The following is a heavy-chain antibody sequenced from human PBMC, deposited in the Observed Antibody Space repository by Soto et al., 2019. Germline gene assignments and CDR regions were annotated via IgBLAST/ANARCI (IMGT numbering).Heavy chain of an antibody. CDR3: ARGDWSGNWLDP. CDR1: GYSFTSFD. D-gene: IGHD3-9*01. CDR2: MNPNSGNT. J-gene: IGHJ5*02. Sequence: GASVKVSCKSFGYSFTSFDVHWVRQASGQGLEWMGWMNPNSGNTDYAQRFQGRVTMTRNTSINTAYMELNSLTSDDTAVYYCARGDWSGNWLDPWGQGTLVTVSS. V-gene: IGHV1-8*02.